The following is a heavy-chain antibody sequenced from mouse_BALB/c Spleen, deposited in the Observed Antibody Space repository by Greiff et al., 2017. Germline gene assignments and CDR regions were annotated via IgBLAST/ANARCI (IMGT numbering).Heavy chain of an antibody. CDR3: ARGGYYGPERWFAY. CDR1: GYSITSDYA. CDR2: ISYSGST. Sequence: VQLKESEPGLVKPSQSLSLTCTVTGYSITSDYAWNWIRQFPGNKLEWMGYISYSGSTSYNPSLKSRISITRDTSKNQFFLQLNSVTTEDTATYCCARGGYYGPERWFAYWGQGTLVTVSA. D-gene: IGHD1-1*02. V-gene: IGHV3-2*02. J-gene: IGHJ3*01.